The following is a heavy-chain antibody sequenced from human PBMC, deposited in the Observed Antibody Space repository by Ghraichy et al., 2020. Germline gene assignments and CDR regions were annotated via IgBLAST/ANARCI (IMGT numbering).Heavy chain of an antibody. J-gene: IGHJ6*02. Sequence: GESLNISCKGSGYSFTSYWIGWVRQMPGKGLEWMGIIYPGDSDTRYSPSFQGQVTISVDKSITTAYLQWNSLKASDTAMYYCARLPGGYDLPTYYYYGMDVWGQGTTVTVSS. CDR1: GYSFTSYW. CDR2: IYPGDSDT. D-gene: IGHD5-12*01. V-gene: IGHV5-51*01. CDR3: ARLPGGYDLPTYYYYGMDV.